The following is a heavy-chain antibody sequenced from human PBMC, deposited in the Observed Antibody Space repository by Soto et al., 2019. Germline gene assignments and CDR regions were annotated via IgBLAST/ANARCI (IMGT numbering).Heavy chain of an antibody. CDR1: GGSISSYY. D-gene: IGHD1-1*01. CDR3: ARTPGTPYYYYYYYMDV. CDR2: IYYSGST. Sequence: SETLSLTCTVSGGSISSYYWSWIRQPPGKGLEWIGYIYYSGSTNYNPSLKSRVTISVDTSKNQFSLKLSSVTAADTAVYYCARTPGTPYYYYYYYMDVWGKGTTVTVSS. J-gene: IGHJ6*03. V-gene: IGHV4-59*08.